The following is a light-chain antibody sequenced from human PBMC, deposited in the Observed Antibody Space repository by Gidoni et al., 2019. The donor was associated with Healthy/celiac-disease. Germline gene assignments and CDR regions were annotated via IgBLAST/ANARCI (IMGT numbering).Light chain of an antibody. V-gene: IGLV3-19*01. Sequence: SSELTQDPAVSVAVGHTVRITCQGDSRRRYYARWYQQKPGQAPVVVIYGKNNRPSGIPDRFAGSNSGNTASLIITGAQAEDEADYYCNSRDSSGDHLVFGGGTKLTVL. CDR1: SRRRYY. J-gene: IGLJ2*01. CDR2: GKN. CDR3: NSRDSSGDHLV.